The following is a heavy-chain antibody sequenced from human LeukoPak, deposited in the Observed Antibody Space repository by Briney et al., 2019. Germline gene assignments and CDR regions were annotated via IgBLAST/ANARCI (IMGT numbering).Heavy chain of an antibody. D-gene: IGHD5-12*01. J-gene: IGHJ4*02. CDR2: IYSGGST. Sequence: GGSLRLSCAASGFTVSSNYMSWVRQAPGKGLEWVSVIYSGGSTYYADSVKGRFTISRNNSKNTLYLQMNSLRAEDTAVYYCAREGLDSGYENWGQGTLVTVSS. V-gene: IGHV3-53*01. CDR3: AREGLDSGYEN. CDR1: GFTVSSNY.